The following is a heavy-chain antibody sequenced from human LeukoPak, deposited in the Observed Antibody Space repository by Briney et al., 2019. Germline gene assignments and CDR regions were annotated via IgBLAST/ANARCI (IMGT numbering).Heavy chain of an antibody. V-gene: IGHV1-69*13. J-gene: IGHJ4*02. CDR2: ITPIFGTA. CDR3: AREWGLESSGYYYAY. D-gene: IGHD3-22*01. Sequence: ASVTVSCKASGGTFNRFTISWVRQAPGQGFEWMGGITPIFGTANFAQKFQGRVSITADESTSTAFMELSSLRSEDTAVYYCAREWGLESSGYYYAYWGQGTLVTVSS. CDR1: GGTFNRFT.